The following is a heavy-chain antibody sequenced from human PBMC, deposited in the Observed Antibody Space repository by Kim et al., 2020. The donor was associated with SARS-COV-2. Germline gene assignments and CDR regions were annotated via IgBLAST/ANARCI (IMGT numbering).Heavy chain of an antibody. CDR3: ARSRYSYGSGSHLDY. D-gene: IGHD3-10*01. J-gene: IGHJ4*02. Sequence: DSGKGRFTISRDNAKNSLYLQMNSLRAEDTAVYYCARSRYSYGSGSHLDYWGQGTLVTVSS. V-gene: IGHV3-21*01.